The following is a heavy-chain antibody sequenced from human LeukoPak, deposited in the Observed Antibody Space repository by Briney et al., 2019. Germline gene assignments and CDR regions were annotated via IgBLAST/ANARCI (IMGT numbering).Heavy chain of an antibody. CDR3: ARSFYLSERSYYRDNYYYYMDV. CDR2: MNPNSGNT. CDR1: GYTFTSYD. Sequence: GASVKVSCKASGYTFTSYDINWVRQATGKGLEWMGWMNPNSGNTIYAQKFQGRVTMTGNTSTSTAYMELSSLRCGDMAVYYCARSFYLSERSYYRDNYYYYMDVWGKGTTVTVSS. D-gene: IGHD1-26*01. V-gene: IGHV1-8*02. J-gene: IGHJ6*03.